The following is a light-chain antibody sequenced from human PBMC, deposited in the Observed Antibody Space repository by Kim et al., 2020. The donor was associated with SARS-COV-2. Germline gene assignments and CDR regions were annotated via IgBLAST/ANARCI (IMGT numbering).Light chain of an antibody. CDR1: RSIRNY. Sequence: AVGEDRVTITGRRNRSIRNYIGWFQQKPGKAPKSLIYAASNLQSGVSSKFSGSGSGTDFTLTISSLQPEDFATYYCQQYNSKPLTFGQGTRLEIK. CDR3: QQYNSKPLT. V-gene: IGKV1-16*02. CDR2: AAS. J-gene: IGKJ5*01.